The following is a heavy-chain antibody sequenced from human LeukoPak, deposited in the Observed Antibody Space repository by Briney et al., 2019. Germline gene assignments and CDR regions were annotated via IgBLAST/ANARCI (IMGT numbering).Heavy chain of an antibody. CDR1: GFTFSSYS. Sequence: GGSLRLSCAASGFTFSSYSMNWVRQAPGKGLEWVSSISSSSSYIYYADSVKGRFTISRDNAKNSLYLQMNSLRAEDTAVYYCARDRHYYDSSGYYYVGWYFDLWGRGTLVTVSS. CDR2: ISSSSSYI. CDR3: ARDRHYYDSSGYYYVGWYFDL. D-gene: IGHD3-22*01. V-gene: IGHV3-21*01. J-gene: IGHJ2*01.